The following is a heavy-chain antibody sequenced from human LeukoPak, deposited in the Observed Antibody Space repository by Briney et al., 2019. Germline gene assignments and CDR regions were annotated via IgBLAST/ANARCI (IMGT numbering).Heavy chain of an antibody. Sequence: ASVKVSCKASGYTFTSYGISWVRQAPGQGLEWMGWSSAYNGNTNYAQKLQGRVTMTTDTSTSTAYMELRSLRSDDTAVYYCARVRVITYYYGSGSAVTLAYWGQGTLVTVSP. D-gene: IGHD3-10*01. CDR1: GYTFTSYG. CDR3: ARVRVITYYYGSGSAVTLAY. J-gene: IGHJ4*02. CDR2: SSAYNGNT. V-gene: IGHV1-18*01.